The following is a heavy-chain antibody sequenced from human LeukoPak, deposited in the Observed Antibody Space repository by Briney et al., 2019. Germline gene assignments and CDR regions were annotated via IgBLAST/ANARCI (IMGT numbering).Heavy chain of an antibody. V-gene: IGHV3-23*01. CDR1: GFTFSSYA. Sequence: GSLRLSCAASGFTFSSYAMSWVRQAPGKGLEWVSATSGSGGSTYYADSVKGRFTISRDNSKNTLYLQMNSLRAEDTAVYYCAKHGSYYDSSGSDYWGQGTLVTVSS. CDR3: AKHGSYYDSSGSDY. D-gene: IGHD3-22*01. J-gene: IGHJ4*02. CDR2: TSGSGGST.